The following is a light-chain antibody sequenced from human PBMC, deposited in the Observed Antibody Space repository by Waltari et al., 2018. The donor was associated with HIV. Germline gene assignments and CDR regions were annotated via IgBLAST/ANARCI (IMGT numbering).Light chain of an antibody. V-gene: IGKV2-30*01. CDR1: EDLVDSNGNSY. CDR2: KVS. CDR3: MQDTHWPFT. Sequence: DIVMTQAPLSLPVTLGQPASISCRSSEDLVDSNGNSYLIWFLLRPGQSPRRLFFKVSNRDSGVPERFSASGSGTEFTLKIRSVEAEDVGIYFCMQDTHWPFTFGPGTTLDI. J-gene: IGKJ3*01.